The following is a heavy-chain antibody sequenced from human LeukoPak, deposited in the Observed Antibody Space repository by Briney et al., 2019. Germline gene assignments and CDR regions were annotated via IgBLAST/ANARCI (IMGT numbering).Heavy chain of an antibody. J-gene: IGHJ4*02. D-gene: IGHD6-19*01. Sequence: SVEVSCKASGGTFSSYAISWVRQAPGQGLEWMGGIIPIFGTANYAQKFQGRVTITADKSTSTAYMELSSLRSEDTAVYYCARGPGEQWLAPVDYWGQGTLVTVSS. CDR1: GGTFSSYA. CDR2: IIPIFGTA. CDR3: ARGPGEQWLAPVDY. V-gene: IGHV1-69*06.